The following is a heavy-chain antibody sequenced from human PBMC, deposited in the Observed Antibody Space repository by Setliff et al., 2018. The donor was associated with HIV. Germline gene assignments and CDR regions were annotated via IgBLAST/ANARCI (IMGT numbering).Heavy chain of an antibody. J-gene: IGHJ3*02. CDR3: ARSQETLVAATEI. Sequence: SETLSLTCTVSGVSIDKNYWSWVRRPPGKGLEWIGRVYMSGKTNYSPSLKSRVTISLDTSKNQFSLSLSSVTASDTALYYCARSQETLVAATEIWGQGTMVTVSS. CDR2: VYMSGKT. CDR1: GVSIDKNY. V-gene: IGHV4-4*07.